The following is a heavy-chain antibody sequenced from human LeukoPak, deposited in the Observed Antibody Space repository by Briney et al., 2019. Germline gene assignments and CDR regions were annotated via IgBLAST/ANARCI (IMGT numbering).Heavy chain of an antibody. J-gene: IGHJ4*02. CDR2: ISGSGGCT. CDR1: GFTFSIYA. V-gene: IGHV3-23*01. CDR3: AKGPSVVVVTATSPTPYYFDY. Sequence: GGSLRLSCAASGFTFSIYAMSWVRQAPGKGLEWVAAISGSGGCTYYADSVKGRFTIARDNSKNSLYLQMNSLRAEDTGVYYCAKGPSVVVVTATSPTPYYFDYWGQGTLVTVSS. D-gene: IGHD2-21*02.